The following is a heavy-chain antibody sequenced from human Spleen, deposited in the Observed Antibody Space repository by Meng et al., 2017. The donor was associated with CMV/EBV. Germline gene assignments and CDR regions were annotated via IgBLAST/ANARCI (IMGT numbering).Heavy chain of an antibody. V-gene: IGHV4-34*01. Sequence: LSLTCAVYGGSFSGYYWTWIRRPPGKGLEWIGEINHSGGTNYNPSLKSRVAISVDTSKNQFSLRLSSVTAADTAVYYCARPTTVIGGYYYGMDVWGQGTAVTVSS. CDR1: GGSFSGYY. CDR3: ARPTTVIGGYYYGMDV. D-gene: IGHD4-11*01. CDR2: INHSGGT. J-gene: IGHJ6*02.